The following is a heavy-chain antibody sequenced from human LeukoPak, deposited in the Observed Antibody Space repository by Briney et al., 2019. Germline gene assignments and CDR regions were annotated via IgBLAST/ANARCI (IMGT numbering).Heavy chain of an antibody. CDR2: ISSSGSTI. J-gene: IGHJ5*02. D-gene: IGHD6-6*01. CDR3: ARGAARRAARPLLNWFDP. Sequence: PGGSLRLSCAASGFTFSDYYMSWIRQAPGKGLEWVSYISSSGSTIYYADSVKGRFTISRDNAKNSLYLQMNSLRAEDTAVYYCARGAARRAARPLLNWFDPWGQGTLVTVSS. CDR1: GFTFSDYY. V-gene: IGHV3-11*04.